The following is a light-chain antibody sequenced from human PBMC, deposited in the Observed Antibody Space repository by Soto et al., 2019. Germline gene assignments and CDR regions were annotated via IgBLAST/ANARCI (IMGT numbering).Light chain of an antibody. CDR3: QQYGSSPLT. J-gene: IGKJ4*01. CDR1: QSVSRDY. V-gene: IGKV3-20*01. CDR2: AAS. Sequence: EIVLAQSPVTLSLSPGQRATLSCRASQSVSRDYVAWYQHKPGQAPRLLIYAASSRPSGIPDRFGGSGSGTDFTLTISRLEPEDFALYYCQQYGSSPLTFGGGTKVDIK.